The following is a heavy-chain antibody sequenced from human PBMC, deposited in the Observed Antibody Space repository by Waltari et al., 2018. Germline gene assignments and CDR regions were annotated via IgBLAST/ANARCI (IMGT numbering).Heavy chain of an antibody. D-gene: IGHD3-16*01. CDR2: ISGSGGST. CDR1: GFTFSSYA. CDR3: AKDQTMITFGGVVRIIRHGMDV. Sequence: EVQLLESGGGLVQPGGSLRLSCAASGFTFSSYAMSWVRQAPGKGLEWVSAISGSGGSTYYADSVKGRFTISRDNSKNTLYLQMNSLRAEDTAVYYCAKDQTMITFGGVVRIIRHGMDVWGQGTTVTVSS. V-gene: IGHV3-23*01. J-gene: IGHJ6*02.